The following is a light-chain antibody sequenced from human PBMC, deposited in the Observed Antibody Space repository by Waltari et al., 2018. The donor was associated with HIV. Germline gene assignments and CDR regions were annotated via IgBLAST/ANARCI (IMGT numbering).Light chain of an antibody. CDR2: AAS. CDR1: QTIRNY. CDR3: QQTYSTPWT. Sequence: DIQMTQPPSSPSASVGERGTITCRASQTIRNYLIWYQQKPGGAPNLLISAASNLLSGVPSRFSGSSSGTDFILTITSLQPEDFATYYCQQTYSTPWTFGQGTQVEIK. J-gene: IGKJ1*01. V-gene: IGKV1-39*01.